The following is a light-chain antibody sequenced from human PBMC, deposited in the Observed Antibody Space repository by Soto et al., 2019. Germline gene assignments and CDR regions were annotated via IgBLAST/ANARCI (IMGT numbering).Light chain of an antibody. CDR1: SSNIGRNY. Sequence: QSVLTQPPSASGTPGQRVTISCSGSSSNIGRNYVYWYQQLPGTAPKLLIYRNDQRPSGVPDRLSGSKSGTSASLAISGLRSEDEADYYCAAWDDSVSGLYVFGTGTKLTVL. J-gene: IGLJ1*01. CDR2: RND. V-gene: IGLV1-47*01. CDR3: AAWDDSVSGLYV.